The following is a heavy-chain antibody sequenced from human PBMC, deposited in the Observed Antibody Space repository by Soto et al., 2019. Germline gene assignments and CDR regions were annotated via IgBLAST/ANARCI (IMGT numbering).Heavy chain of an antibody. V-gene: IGHV4-59*12. CDR1: GYSISGYY. CDR3: ARDILTGRYGMDV. CDR2: IYYSGST. D-gene: IGHD3-9*01. Sequence: QVQLQESGPGLVKPSETLSLTCTVSGYSISGYYWSWIRQPPGKGLEWIGYIYYSGSTNYNPSLRSRVTIFLDTSKNQFSLKLSSVTAADTTVYYCARDILTGRYGMDVWGQGTTVTVSS. J-gene: IGHJ6*02.